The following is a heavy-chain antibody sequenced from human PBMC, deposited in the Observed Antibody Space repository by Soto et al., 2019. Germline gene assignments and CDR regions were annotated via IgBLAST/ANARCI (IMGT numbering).Heavy chain of an antibody. V-gene: IGHV3-23*01. Sequence: PGGSLRLSCAASGFTFSNFAMNWVRQAPGKGLEWVSAISNSFSEGNTHYADSVKGRFTISRDNDKNTVFLEMNSLRAEDTAVYYCAKVFSPEGGNYFDYWGQGTLVTVSS. CDR2: ISNSFSEGNT. J-gene: IGHJ4*02. CDR3: AKVFSPEGGNYFDY. CDR1: GFTFSNFA.